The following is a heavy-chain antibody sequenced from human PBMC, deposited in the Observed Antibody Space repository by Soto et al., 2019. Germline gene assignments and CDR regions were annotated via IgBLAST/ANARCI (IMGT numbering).Heavy chain of an antibody. Sequence: SETLSLTCTVSGGSISSGGYYWSWIRQHPGKGLEWIGYIYYRGSTYYNPSLKSRVTISVDTSKNQFSLKLSSVTAADTAVYYCARGSGSYPYRFDYWGQGTLVTVSS. CDR1: GGSISSGGYY. CDR3: ARGSGSYPYRFDY. V-gene: IGHV4-31*03. J-gene: IGHJ4*02. D-gene: IGHD3-10*01. CDR2: IYYRGST.